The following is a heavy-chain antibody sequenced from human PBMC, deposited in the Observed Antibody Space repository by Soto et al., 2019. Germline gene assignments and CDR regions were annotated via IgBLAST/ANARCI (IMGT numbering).Heavy chain of an antibody. CDR1: GFSLSNARMG. J-gene: IGHJ4*02. CDR3: ARIMVRGVTGGPLFFDY. V-gene: IGHV2-26*01. Sequence: ESGPTLVNPTDTLTLTCTVSGFSLSNARMGVSWIRQPPGKALEWLAHIFSNDEKSYSTSLKSRLTISKDTSKSQVVLNMTNMDPVDTATYYCARIMVRGVTGGPLFFDYRGQGNLGTV. CDR2: IFSNDEK. D-gene: IGHD3-10*01.